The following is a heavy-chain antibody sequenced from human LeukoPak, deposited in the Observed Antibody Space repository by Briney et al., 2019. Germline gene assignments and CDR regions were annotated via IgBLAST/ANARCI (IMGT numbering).Heavy chain of an antibody. CDR3: ARSRQQLVAGNVHCFDI. CDR2: IRSGSTYT. Sequence: GGSLRLSCSTSGFTCSSYDMNWVRQAPGKGLEWISSIRSGSTYTYYADSVKGRFTISRDNAKNSLYLQMNGLRAEDTAVYYCARSRQQLVAGNVHCFDIWGRGTMVTVSS. V-gene: IGHV3-21*01. J-gene: IGHJ3*02. D-gene: IGHD6-13*01. CDR1: GFTCSSYD.